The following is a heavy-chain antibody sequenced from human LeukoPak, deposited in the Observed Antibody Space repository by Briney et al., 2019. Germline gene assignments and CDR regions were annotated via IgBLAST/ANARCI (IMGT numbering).Heavy chain of an antibody. J-gene: IGHJ5*02. CDR2: INPHSGAT. CDR3: ATSSSVTHTRDP. V-gene: IGHV1-2*02. Sequence: SVKVSCKASGYAFSDVYLNWVRQAPGQGLEWMGWINPHSGATNYAQRSQGRVSMDASFDTAYIELSRLTSDDTAVYYCATSSSVTHTRDPGGQGTLVTVSS. CDR1: GYAFSDVY. D-gene: IGHD5/OR15-5a*01.